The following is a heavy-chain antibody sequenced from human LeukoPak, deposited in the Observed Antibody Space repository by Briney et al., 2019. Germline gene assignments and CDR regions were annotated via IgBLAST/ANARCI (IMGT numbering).Heavy chain of an antibody. J-gene: IGHJ4*02. CDR3: AKGAYDYIEIAYFDY. CDR2: ISSTGFYV. V-gene: IGHV3-21*04. Sequence: GGSLRLSCTASGFAFGSYTITWVRQAPGKGLEWASSISSTGFYVYYADSVKGRFTISRDKSKNTLYLQMNSLRAEDTAVYYCAKGAYDYIEIAYFDYWGQGSLVTVSS. D-gene: IGHD5-12*01. CDR1: GFAFGSYT.